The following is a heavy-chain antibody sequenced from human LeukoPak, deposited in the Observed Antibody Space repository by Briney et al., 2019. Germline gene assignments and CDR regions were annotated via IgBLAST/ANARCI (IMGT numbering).Heavy chain of an antibody. V-gene: IGHV3-23*01. CDR1: GFTFSSYA. Sequence: GGSLRPSCAASGFTFSSYAMSWVRQAAGKGLEWVSAISGSGGSTYYADSVKGRFTISRDNSKNTLYLQMNSLRAEDTAVYYCAKSGFGSSYSDYWGQGTLVTVSS. CDR3: AKSGFGSSYSDY. CDR2: ISGSGGST. D-gene: IGHD6-6*01. J-gene: IGHJ4*02.